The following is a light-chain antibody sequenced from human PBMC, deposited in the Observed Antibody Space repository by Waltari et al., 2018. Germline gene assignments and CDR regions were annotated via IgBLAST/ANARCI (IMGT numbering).Light chain of an antibody. CDR1: SSDVGGYNN. V-gene: IGLV2-14*01. CDR3: SSYTSSSTLV. CDR2: DVS. J-gene: IGLJ2*01. Sequence: HSPLPNPAPVPGSPGRSITISCPETSSDVGGYNNVPWYQQPPGKAPKLMIYDVSKRPSGFSNRFSGSKSGNTASLTISGLQAEDEADYYCSSYTSSSTLVFGGGTKLTVL.